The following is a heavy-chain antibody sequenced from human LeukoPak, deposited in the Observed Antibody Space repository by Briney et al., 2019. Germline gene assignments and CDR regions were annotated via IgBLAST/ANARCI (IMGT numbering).Heavy chain of an antibody. CDR1: GYTFTGYF. J-gene: IGHJ4*02. V-gene: IGHV1-2*06. Sequence: ASVKVSCKASGYTFTGYFMHWVRQAPGQGLEWMGRINPNSGDTNYAQNFQGRVTMTRDTSISTAYMELSRLRSDDTAVYYCARDLSSTSNWELDYWGQGTLVTVSS. CDR2: INPNSGDT. CDR3: ARDLSSTSNWELDY. D-gene: IGHD7-27*01.